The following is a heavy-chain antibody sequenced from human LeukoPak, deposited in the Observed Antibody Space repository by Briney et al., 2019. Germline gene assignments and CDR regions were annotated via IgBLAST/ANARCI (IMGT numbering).Heavy chain of an antibody. V-gene: IGHV3-74*01. CDR1: GFTFSNYY. D-gene: IGHD1-20*01. J-gene: IGHJ4*02. Sequence: GGSLRLSCAASGFTFSNYYVHWVRQPSGKGLVWVSRINSDGGDTGYVDSVKGRFTISRDNAKNTMYLQMNSLRAEDTAVYYCATFGFNWNLGYWGQGTLVTVSS. CDR2: INSDGGDT. CDR3: ATFGFNWNLGY.